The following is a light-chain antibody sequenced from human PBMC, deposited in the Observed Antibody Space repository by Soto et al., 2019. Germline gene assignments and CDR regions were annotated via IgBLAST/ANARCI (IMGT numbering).Light chain of an antibody. V-gene: IGLV2-11*01. CDR3: CSDAGSPRYV. J-gene: IGLJ1*01. Sequence: QSALTQPRSVSGSPGQSVTISCTGTSSDVGGYNYVSWYQQHQGKAPKVMIYXXXXXXXXXXXXXXXSKSGNTASLTISGLQAEDEADYYCCSDAGSPRYVFGTGTKLTVL. CDR2: XXX. CDR1: SSDVGGYNY.